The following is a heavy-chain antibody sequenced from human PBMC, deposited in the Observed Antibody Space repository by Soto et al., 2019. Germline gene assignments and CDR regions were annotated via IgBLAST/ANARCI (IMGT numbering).Heavy chain of an antibody. D-gene: IGHD2-2*01. CDR1: GFTFSSYA. J-gene: IGHJ6*03. CDR2: ISGSGGNT. CDR3: AICGGSIGPYYFYMDV. V-gene: IGHV3-23*01. Sequence: GSLRLSCAASGFTFSSYAMSWVRQAPGKGLEWVSSISGSGGNTYYADSVKGRFTISRDNPKDALFLQLNSLRAEDTAVYYCAICGGSIGPYYFYMDVWGKGTTVTVSS.